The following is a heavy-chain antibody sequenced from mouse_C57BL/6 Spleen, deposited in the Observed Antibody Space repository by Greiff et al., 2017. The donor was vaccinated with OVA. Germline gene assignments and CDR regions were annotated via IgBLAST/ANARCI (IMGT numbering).Heavy chain of an antibody. J-gene: IGHJ4*01. CDR3: VRGVMITTGGLAMDY. V-gene: IGHV10-3*01. CDR1: GFTFNTYA. Sequence: DVMLVESGGGLVQPKGSLKLSCAASGFTFNTYAMHWVRQAPGKGLEWVARIRSKSSNYATYYADSVKDRFTISRDDSQSMLYLQMNNLKTEDTAMYYCVRGVMITTGGLAMDYWGQGTSVTVSS. CDR2: IRSKSSNYAT. D-gene: IGHD2-4*01.